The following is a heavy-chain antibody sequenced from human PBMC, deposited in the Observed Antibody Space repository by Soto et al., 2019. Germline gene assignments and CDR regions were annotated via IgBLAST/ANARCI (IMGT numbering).Heavy chain of an antibody. CDR1: GYTFTTYG. CDR3: ARDGDDIWGGKMDH. J-gene: IGHJ4*02. D-gene: IGHD3-16*01. V-gene: IGHV1-18*01. CDR2: ISTYNGIT. Sequence: QVHLAQSGAEVKKPGASVRVSCKASGYTFTTYGISWVRQAPGQGPEWLGWISTYNGITDYAQKLKGRVTMTRDTSTNTVNMDLGNLRSEDTAVYYCARDGDDIWGGKMDHGGQGTLVTVSS.